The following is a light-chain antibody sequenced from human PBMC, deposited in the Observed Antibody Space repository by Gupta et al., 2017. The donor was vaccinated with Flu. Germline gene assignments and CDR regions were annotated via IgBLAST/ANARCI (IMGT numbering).Light chain of an antibody. Sequence: DIQMTQSPSTLSASVGDRVTINCRASQSISSWLAWYQQKPGKAPKVLIYKASSLESGVPSRFSGSGSGTEFTLTISSLQPDDFATYYCQQYNSYLYSFGQGTKLEIK. V-gene: IGKV1-5*03. J-gene: IGKJ2*03. CDR1: QSISSW. CDR2: KAS. CDR3: QQYNSYLYS.